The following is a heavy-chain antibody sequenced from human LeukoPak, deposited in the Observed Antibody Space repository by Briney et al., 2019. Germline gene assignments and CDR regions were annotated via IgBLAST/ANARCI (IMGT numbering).Heavy chain of an antibody. CDR3: ARSIAARWFDP. CDR2: INHSGST. J-gene: IGHJ5*02. D-gene: IGHD6-6*01. CDR1: GGSFSGYY. V-gene: IGHV4-34*01. Sequence: SETLSLTCAVYGGSFSGYYWSWIRQPPGKGLEWIGEINHSGSTNYNPSLKSRVTISVDTSKNQFSLKLSSVTAADTAVYYCARSIAARWFDPWGQGTLVTVSS.